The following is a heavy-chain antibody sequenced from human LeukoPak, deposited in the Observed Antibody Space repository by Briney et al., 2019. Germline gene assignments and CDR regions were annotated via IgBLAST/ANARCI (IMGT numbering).Heavy chain of an antibody. D-gene: IGHD6-13*01. CDR2: IGRSATNI. V-gene: IGHV3-11*04. Sequence: GGSLRLSCAASGFTFSDYYMSWLRQAPGKGLEWVSYIGRSATNIYYADSVKGRFTISRDNAKSSLYLQMNSLRAEDTAVYYCAKDSGYSSSWYLGWFDPWGQGTLVTVSS. CDR1: GFTFSDYY. J-gene: IGHJ5*02. CDR3: AKDSGYSSSWYLGWFDP.